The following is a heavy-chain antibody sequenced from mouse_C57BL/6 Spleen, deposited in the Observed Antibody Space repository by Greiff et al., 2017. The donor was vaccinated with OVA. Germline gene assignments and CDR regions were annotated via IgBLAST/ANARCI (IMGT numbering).Heavy chain of an antibody. CDR1: GYTFTSYD. V-gene: IGHV1-85*01. CDR2: IYPRDGST. CDR3: ARCNWGMLYYFDY. Sequence: VQLQQSGPELVKPGASVKLSCKASGYTFTSYDINWVKQRPGQGLEWIGWIYPRDGSTKYNEKFKGKATLTVDTSSSTAYMELHSLTSEDSAVYFCARCNWGMLYYFDYWGQGTTLTVSS. D-gene: IGHD4-1*01. J-gene: IGHJ2*01.